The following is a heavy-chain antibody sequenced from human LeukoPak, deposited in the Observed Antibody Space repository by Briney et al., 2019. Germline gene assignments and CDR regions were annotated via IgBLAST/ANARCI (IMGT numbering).Heavy chain of an antibody. V-gene: IGHV3-11*04. Sequence: GGSLRLSCAASKFTFSDYYMSWVRQAPGKGLEWISYISSTSSTKYYPDSVKGRFTISRDNAKNSLYLQTNSLRAEDTAVYYCARDEDSYGHHLDYWGQGTLVTVSS. CDR2: ISSTSSTK. D-gene: IGHD5-18*01. CDR3: ARDEDSYGHHLDY. CDR1: KFTFSDYY. J-gene: IGHJ4*02.